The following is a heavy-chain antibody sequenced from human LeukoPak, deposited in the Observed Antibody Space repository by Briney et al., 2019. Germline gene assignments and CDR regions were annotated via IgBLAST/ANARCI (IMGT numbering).Heavy chain of an antibody. D-gene: IGHD6-19*01. CDR3: AREVAVAAFDI. Sequence: GGSLRLSCAASGFTFSSYWMQWVRQAPGKGVVWVSRINSDGGSTICADSVKGGFTISRENAKNTLYLQMNSLRAEDTAVYYCAREVAVAAFDIWGQGTMVTVSS. J-gene: IGHJ3*02. V-gene: IGHV3-74*01. CDR2: INSDGGST. CDR1: GFTFSSYW.